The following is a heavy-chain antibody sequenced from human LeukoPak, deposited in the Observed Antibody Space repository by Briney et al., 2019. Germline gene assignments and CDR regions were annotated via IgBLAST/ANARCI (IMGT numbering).Heavy chain of an antibody. D-gene: IGHD5-18*01. CDR1: GFTFSSYA. Sequence: PGGSLRLSCAASGFTFSSYAMSWVRQAPGKGLEWVSAISGSGGSTYYADSVKGRFTISRDKSKNTLYLQMNSLRAEDTAVYYCAKPKMVTDYYYYMDVWGKGTTVTVSS. J-gene: IGHJ6*03. CDR2: ISGSGGST. V-gene: IGHV3-23*01. CDR3: AKPKMVTDYYYYMDV.